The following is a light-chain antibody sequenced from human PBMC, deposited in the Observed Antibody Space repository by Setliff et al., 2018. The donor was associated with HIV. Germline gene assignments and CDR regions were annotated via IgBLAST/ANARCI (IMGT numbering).Light chain of an antibody. V-gene: IGKV4-1*01. CDR2: WAS. CDR3: QQYYSLPLA. J-gene: IGKJ4*01. Sequence: DIVVTQSPDSPAVSLGERATINCKSGQSVLDSSNNKNFLAWYQQRPGQPPQLLIYWASTRKSGVPDRFSGSGSGTDFTLTISSVQAEDVAVYYCQQYYSLPLAFGGGTKVDIK. CDR1: QSVLDSSNNKNF.